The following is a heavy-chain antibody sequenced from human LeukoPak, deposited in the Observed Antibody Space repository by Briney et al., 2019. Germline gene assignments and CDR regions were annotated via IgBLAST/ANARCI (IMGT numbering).Heavy chain of an antibody. V-gene: IGHV3-48*01. D-gene: IGHD3-16*02. CDR2: ISSSSSTI. CDR1: GFTFSSYS. Sequence: GGSLRLSYAASGFTFSSYSMNWVRQAPGKGLEWVSYISSSSSTIYYADSVKGRFTISRDNAKNSLYLQMNSLRAEDTAVYYCARRDTFGGVIVEDYWGQGTLVTVSS. J-gene: IGHJ4*02. CDR3: ARRDTFGGVIVEDY.